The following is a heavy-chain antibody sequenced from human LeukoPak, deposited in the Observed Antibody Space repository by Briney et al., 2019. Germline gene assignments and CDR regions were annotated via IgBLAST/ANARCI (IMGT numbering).Heavy chain of an antibody. D-gene: IGHD3-10*01. CDR2: IHAGDRA. Sequence: PGGSLRLSCAASGFTFSSYAMSWVRQAPGKGLEWISVIHAGDRAYYADSVEGRFIVSKDKSKNMVYLQMNSLRVEDTAVYYCARVFHIITRAFDIWGQGTMVTVS. V-gene: IGHV3-66*01. J-gene: IGHJ3*02. CDR1: GFTFSSYA. CDR3: ARVFHIITRAFDI.